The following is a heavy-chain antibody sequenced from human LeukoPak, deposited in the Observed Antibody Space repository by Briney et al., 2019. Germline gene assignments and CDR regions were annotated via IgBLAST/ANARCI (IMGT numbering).Heavy chain of an antibody. CDR2: IYTSGST. V-gene: IGHV4-4*07. Sequence: SETLSLTRTVSGGSISSYYWSWIRQPAGKGLEWIGRIYTSGSTNYNPSLKSRVTMSVDTSKNQFSLKLSSVTAADTAVYYCARDLHYGSSWYSTWYFDYWGQGTLVTVSS. J-gene: IGHJ4*02. CDR1: GGSISSYY. D-gene: IGHD6-13*01. CDR3: ARDLHYGSSWYSTWYFDY.